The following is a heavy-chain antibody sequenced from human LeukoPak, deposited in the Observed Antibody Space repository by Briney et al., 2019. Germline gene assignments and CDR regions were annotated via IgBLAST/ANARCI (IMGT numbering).Heavy chain of an antibody. J-gene: IGHJ4*02. V-gene: IGHV3-74*01. CDR3: VSFYETD. Sequence: GGSLRLSCAASGNYWMHWVRQAPGQGLVWVSHINSDGSWTSYADSVKGRFTISKDNAKNTVYLQMNNLRAEDTAVYYCVSFYETDWGRGTLVTVSS. D-gene: IGHD2/OR15-2a*01. CDR2: INSDGSWT. CDR1: GNYW.